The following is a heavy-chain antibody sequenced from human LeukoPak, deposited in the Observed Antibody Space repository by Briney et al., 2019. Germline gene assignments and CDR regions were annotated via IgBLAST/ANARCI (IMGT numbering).Heavy chain of an antibody. D-gene: IGHD2-15*01. CDR2: ISYDGSNK. V-gene: IGHV3-30*18. Sequence: GRSLRLSCAASGFTFSSYGMQWVRQAPGKGLGWVAFISYDGSNKYYADSVKGRFTISRDNSKNTLYLQMNSLRAEDTAVYYCAKDHEDLRFYYYYGMDVWGQGTTVTVSS. CDR1: GFTFSSYG. J-gene: IGHJ6*02. CDR3: AKDHEDLRFYYYYGMDV.